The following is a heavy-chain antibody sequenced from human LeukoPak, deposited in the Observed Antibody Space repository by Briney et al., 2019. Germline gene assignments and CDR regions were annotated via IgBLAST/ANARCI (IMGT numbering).Heavy chain of an antibody. D-gene: IGHD6-13*01. J-gene: IGHJ4*02. Sequence: PGGSLRLSCAASGFTFADYTMHWVRQAPGKGLEWVSLINWDGGRTYYADSMKGRFAISRDNSKNSLYLQMNTLIAEDTALYYCAKGSSSWPSPFDYWGQGTLVTVSS. CDR3: AKGSSSWPSPFDY. CDR2: INWDGGRT. CDR1: GFTFADYT. V-gene: IGHV3-43*01.